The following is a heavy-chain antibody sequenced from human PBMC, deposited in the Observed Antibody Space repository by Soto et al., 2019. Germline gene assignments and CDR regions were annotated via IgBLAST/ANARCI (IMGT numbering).Heavy chain of an antibody. CDR3: VKADGGYPSTAQH. Sequence: EVQLLESGGGLVQPGGSLRLSCAASGITISNYPMSWVRQAPGKGLDWVSGISGSGDRTYYADSAKGRFTISKDISKNSLSLQLDNLGVEDTAGYFCVKADGGYPSTAQHWGQGTLVTVSS. J-gene: IGHJ1*01. V-gene: IGHV3-23*01. D-gene: IGHD3-22*01. CDR1: GITISNYP. CDR2: ISGSGDRT.